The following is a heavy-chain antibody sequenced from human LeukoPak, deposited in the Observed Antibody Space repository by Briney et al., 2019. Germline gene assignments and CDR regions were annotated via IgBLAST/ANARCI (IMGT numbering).Heavy chain of an antibody. J-gene: IGHJ5*02. Sequence: ASVKVSCKASGYTFTTYAINWVRQAPGHRLEWMGWSRAYSGDTKYAQNFQGRVTMTTDTSTTTAYMELRSLRSDDTAVYYCARGTNWFDPWGQGTLVTVSS. V-gene: IGHV1-18*01. CDR1: GYTFTTYA. CDR3: ARGTNWFDP. CDR2: SRAYSGDT.